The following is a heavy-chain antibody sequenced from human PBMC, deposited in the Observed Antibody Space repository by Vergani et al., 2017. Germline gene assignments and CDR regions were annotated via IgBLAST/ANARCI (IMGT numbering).Heavy chain of an antibody. CDR2: ISSSSSYI. J-gene: IGHJ4*02. Sequence: EVQLVESGGGLVKPGGSLRLSCAASGFTFSSYSMNWVRQAPGNGLEWVSSISSSSSYIYYADSVKGRVTISRDNAKNSLYLQMNRLRAEDTAVYYCASKLELTSIVYYWGQGTLVTVSS. V-gene: IGHV3-21*01. CDR1: GFTFSSYS. CDR3: ASKLELTSIVYY. D-gene: IGHD1-7*01.